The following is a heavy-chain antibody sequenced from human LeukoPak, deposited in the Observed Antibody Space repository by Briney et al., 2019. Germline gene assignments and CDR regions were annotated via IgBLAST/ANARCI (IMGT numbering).Heavy chain of an antibody. D-gene: IGHD3-3*01. V-gene: IGHV4-34*01. CDR3: ARRGSGYPYYFDY. Sequence: EINHSGSTNYNPSLKSRVTISVDTSKNQFSLKVGSVTAADTAVYYCARRGSGYPYYFDYWGQGTLVTVSS. CDR2: INHSGST. J-gene: IGHJ4*02.